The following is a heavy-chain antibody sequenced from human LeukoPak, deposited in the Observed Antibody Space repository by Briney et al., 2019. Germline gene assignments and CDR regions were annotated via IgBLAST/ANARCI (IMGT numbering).Heavy chain of an antibody. CDR2: IRPDAHDG. J-gene: IGHJ4*02. V-gene: IGHV3-7*01. Sequence: GGSLRLSCAVSGFIVSSNHMNWVRQAPGKGLEWVAIIRPDAHDGSYVDSVRGRFTISRDNAKNSLYLQLNSLRAEDTAVYFCARADWGSIDYWGQGALVTVSS. CDR1: GFIVSSNH. CDR3: ARADWGSIDY. D-gene: IGHD7-27*01.